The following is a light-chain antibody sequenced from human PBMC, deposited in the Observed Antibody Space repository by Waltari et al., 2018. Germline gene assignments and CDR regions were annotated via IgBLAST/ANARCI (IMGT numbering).Light chain of an antibody. Sequence: QSALTQPASVSGSPGQSITISCAGTSSDPGTYNFVSWYQHRPGKAPKLMIYEDTQRPAGVSERFSGSKSVNTASLRSSGLQAEDGADYYCCSYADSNVVFGGGTKLTV. CDR2: EDT. CDR1: SSDPGTYNF. V-gene: IGLV2-23*01. CDR3: CSYADSNVV. J-gene: IGLJ2*01.